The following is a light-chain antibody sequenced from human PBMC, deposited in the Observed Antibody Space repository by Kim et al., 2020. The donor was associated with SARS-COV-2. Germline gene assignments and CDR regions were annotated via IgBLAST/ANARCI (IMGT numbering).Light chain of an antibody. Sequence: SSELTQDPAVSVALGQTVRITCQGDSLRNYYASWYHQKPGQAPILVIYGKNHRPSGIPDRFSGSSSGNTASLTITGAQAEDEADYYCNSRDTSDNHMVFGGGTQLTVL. CDR3: NSRDTSDNHMV. J-gene: IGLJ3*02. V-gene: IGLV3-19*01. CDR1: SLRNYY. CDR2: GKN.